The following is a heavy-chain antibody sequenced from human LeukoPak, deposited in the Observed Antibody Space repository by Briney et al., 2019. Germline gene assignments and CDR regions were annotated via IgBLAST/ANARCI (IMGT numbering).Heavy chain of an antibody. J-gene: IGHJ3*02. D-gene: IGHD3-22*01. CDR1: GFTFISYS. V-gene: IGHV3-48*01. CDR2: IGHTGNIT. Sequence: GGSLRLACAGSGFTFISYSMKWGRHARGRGRGWVSYIGHTGNITDYADYVKGRFTITRDNSKNTLYLKMNSLSAEDTAVYYCAKDFPPIVVVITTFALDAFDIWGQGTMVTVSS. CDR3: AKDFPPIVVVITTFALDAFDI.